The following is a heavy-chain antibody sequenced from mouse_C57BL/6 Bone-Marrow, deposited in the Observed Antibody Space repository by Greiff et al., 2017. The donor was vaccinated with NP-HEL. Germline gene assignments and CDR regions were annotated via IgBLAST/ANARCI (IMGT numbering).Heavy chain of an antibody. V-gene: IGHV2-2*01. CDR3: ARRKTTVVAGNYYAMDY. J-gene: IGHJ4*01. CDR1: GFSLTSYG. D-gene: IGHD1-1*01. CDR2: IWSGGST. Sequence: VKLVESGPGLVQPSQSLSITCTVSGFSLTSYGVHWVRQSPGKGLEWLGVIWSGGSTDYNAAFISRLSISKDNSKSQVFFKMNSLQADDTAIYYCARRKTTVVAGNYYAMDYWGQGTSVTVSS.